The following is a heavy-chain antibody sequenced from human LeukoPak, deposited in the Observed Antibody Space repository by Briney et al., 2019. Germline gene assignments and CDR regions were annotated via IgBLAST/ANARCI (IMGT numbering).Heavy chain of an antibody. J-gene: IGHJ6*02. D-gene: IGHD4-17*01. V-gene: IGHV3-66*01. Sequence: GGSLRLSCAASGLTVSSNYMSWVRQAPGKGLEWVSVIYGGGSTYYADSVKGRFTISRDNSKNTLYLQMNSLRAEDTAVYYCAGTDYGDYSTGYYGMDVWGQGTTVTVSS. CDR2: IYGGGST. CDR1: GLTVSSNY. CDR3: AGTDYGDYSTGYYGMDV.